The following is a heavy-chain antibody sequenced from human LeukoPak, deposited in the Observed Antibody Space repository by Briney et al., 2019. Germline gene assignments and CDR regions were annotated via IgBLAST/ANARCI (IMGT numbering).Heavy chain of an antibody. CDR1: GFTFSSYG. V-gene: IGHV3-30*18. D-gene: IGHD3-10*01. CDR2: ISYDGSNK. J-gene: IGHJ4*02. CDR3: AKDPYYYGSGSYRSDY. Sequence: GRSLRLSCAASGFTFSSYGMHWVRQAPGKGLEWVAVISYDGSNKYYADSVKGRFTISRDNSKNTLYLQMNSLRAEDTAVYYCAKDPYYYGSGSYRSDYWGQGTLVTVSS.